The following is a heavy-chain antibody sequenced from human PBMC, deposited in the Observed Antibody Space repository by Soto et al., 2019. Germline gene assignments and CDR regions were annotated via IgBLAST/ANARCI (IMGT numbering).Heavy chain of an antibody. CDR1: GASIGSGSYY. J-gene: IGHJ4*02. D-gene: IGHD7-27*01. Sequence: QVQLQESGPGLVQPSQTLSLTCTVSGASIGSGSYYWSWIRQYPGEGLVWIGHIYDSGRTYYNPSLESRVSLSIDTSKNEFSLTLTSLTAADTAVYYCARLTTIITGAFDDWGLGTVVTVSS. CDR2: IYDSGRT. V-gene: IGHV4-31*03. CDR3: ARLTTIITGAFDD.